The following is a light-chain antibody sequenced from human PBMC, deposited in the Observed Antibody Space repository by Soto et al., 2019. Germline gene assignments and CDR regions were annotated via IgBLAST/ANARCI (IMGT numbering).Light chain of an antibody. CDR1: ALPTQY. J-gene: IGLJ1*01. CDR3: QSADSSGTYQV. Sequence: SYELTQPPSVSVSPGQTARITCSGDALPTQYAYWYQQRPGQAPVLVIEKDTDRPSGIPERFSGSSSGTTVTLTISGVQAEDEADYYCQSADSSGTYQVFGTGTKLTVL. CDR2: KDT. V-gene: IGLV3-25*02.